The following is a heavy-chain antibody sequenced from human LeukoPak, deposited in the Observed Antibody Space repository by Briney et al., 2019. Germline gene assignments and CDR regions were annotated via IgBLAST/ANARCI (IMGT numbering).Heavy chain of an antibody. CDR2: VSKSGGTM. V-gene: IGHV3-48*03. CDR1: GFTFSSYE. CDR3: ATAVI. Sequence: GGSLRLSCEASGFTFSSYEMNWFRQAPGKGLVWVSYVSKSGGTMKNADSVKGRFTVSRDNAKNSLYLQMNSLTAEDTAVYYCATAVIRGRGTMVTVSS. J-gene: IGHJ3*02.